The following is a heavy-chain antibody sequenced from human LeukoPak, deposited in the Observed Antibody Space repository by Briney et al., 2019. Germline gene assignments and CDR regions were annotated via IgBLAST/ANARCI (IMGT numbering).Heavy chain of an antibody. CDR3: ARGDDSGYYDYFDY. V-gene: IGHV3-30*03. J-gene: IGHJ4*02. D-gene: IGHD3-22*01. CDR1: GFTFSSYG. CDR2: ISTDGSNN. Sequence: GGSLRLSCAAPGFTFSSYGMYWVRQAPGKGLERVAVISTDGSNNNYADSVKGRFTISRDNSKNTLYLQMNSLRAEDTAVYYCARGDDSGYYDYFDYWGQGALVTVSS.